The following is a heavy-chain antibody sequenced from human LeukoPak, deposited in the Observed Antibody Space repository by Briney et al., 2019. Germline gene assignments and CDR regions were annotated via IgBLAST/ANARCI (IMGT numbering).Heavy chain of an antibody. J-gene: IGHJ5*02. V-gene: IGHV5-10-1*01. CDR1: GYSFTSYW. Sequence: GESLKISCKGSGYSFTSYWISWVRQMPGKGLEWMGRIDPSDSYTNNSPSFQGHVTISADKSISTAYLQWSSLKASDTAMYYCARANQRGYSYGYDWFDPWSQGTLVTVSS. CDR2: IDPSDSYT. D-gene: IGHD5-18*01. CDR3: ARANQRGYSYGYDWFDP.